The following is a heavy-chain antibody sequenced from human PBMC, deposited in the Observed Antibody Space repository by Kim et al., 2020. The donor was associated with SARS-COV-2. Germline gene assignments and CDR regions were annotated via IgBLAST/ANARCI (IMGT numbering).Heavy chain of an antibody. V-gene: IGHV7-4-1*02. CDR2: TGNP. CDR3: ARRYGMDV. J-gene: IGHJ6*02. Sequence: TGNPTYAQGFTGRFVFSLDTSVSTAYLQISSLKAEDTAVYYCARRYGMDVWGQGTTVTVSS.